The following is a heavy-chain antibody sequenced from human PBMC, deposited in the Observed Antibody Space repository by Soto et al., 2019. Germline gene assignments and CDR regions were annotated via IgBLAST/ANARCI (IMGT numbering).Heavy chain of an antibody. J-gene: IGHJ5*02. CDR3: AGVKGSGWLNWFDP. CDR1: GYTFTSYY. Sequence: ASVEVSCKASGYTFTSYYMHWVRQAPGQGLEWMGWISAYNGNTNYAQKLQGRVTMTTDTSTSTAYMELRSLRSDDTAVYYCAGVKGSGWLNWFDPWGQGTPVTVSS. CDR2: ISAYNGNT. D-gene: IGHD6-19*01. V-gene: IGHV1-18*04.